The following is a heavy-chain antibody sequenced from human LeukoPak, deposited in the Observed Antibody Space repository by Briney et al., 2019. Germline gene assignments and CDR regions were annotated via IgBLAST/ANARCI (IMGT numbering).Heavy chain of an antibody. CDR2: VIPIFGTA. D-gene: IGHD2-15*01. CDR1: GGTFSSYA. CDR3: AREYCSGGSCYPNWFDP. Sequence: SVKVSCKASGGTFSSYAISWVRQAPGQGLEWMGGVIPIFGTANYAQKFQGRVTITADESTSTAYMELSSLRSEDTAVYYCAREYCSGGSCYPNWFDPWGQGTLVTVSS. J-gene: IGHJ5*02. V-gene: IGHV1-69*13.